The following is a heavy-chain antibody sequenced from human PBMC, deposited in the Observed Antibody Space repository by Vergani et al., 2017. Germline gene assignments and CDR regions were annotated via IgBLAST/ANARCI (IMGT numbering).Heavy chain of an antibody. V-gene: IGHV3-64*01. CDR2: ISSNGGST. CDR3: AKDSDSGSYFSNGVDY. J-gene: IGHJ4*02. Sequence: EVQLVESGGGLVQPGGSLRLSCAASGFTFSSYAMHWVRQAPGKGLEYVSAISSNGGSTYYANSVKGRFTISRDNSKNTLYLQMGSLRAEDTALYYCAKDSDSGSYFSNGVDYWGQGTLVTVSS. D-gene: IGHD1-26*01. CDR1: GFTFSSYA.